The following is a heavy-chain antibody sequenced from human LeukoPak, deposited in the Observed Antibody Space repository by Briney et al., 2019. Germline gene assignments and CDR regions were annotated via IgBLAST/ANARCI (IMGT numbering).Heavy chain of an antibody. CDR3: ARRVPYWYLDL. CDR1: GGSISSSSYY. V-gene: IGHV4-39*01. CDR2: IYYSGST. J-gene: IGHJ2*01. Sequence: PSGTLSLTCTVSGGSISSSSYYWGWIRQPPGKGLEWIGSIYYSGSTYYNPSLKSRVTISVDTSKNQFSLRLSSVTAADTAVYYCARRVPYWYLDLWGRGTLVTVFS.